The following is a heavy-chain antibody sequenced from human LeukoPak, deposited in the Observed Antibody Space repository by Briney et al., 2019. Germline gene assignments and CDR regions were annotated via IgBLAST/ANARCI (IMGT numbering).Heavy chain of an antibody. V-gene: IGHV3-23*01. CDR3: VKASSSWLDHFDS. D-gene: IGHD6-6*01. Sequence: PGGSLRLSCAASQFTFSSFAMNWVRQTPGKGLEWVSSISPSADTTYSPDSVKGRFILSRDNSKNSLYLSTNSLRAEDTPMYYCVKASSSWLDHFDSWGPGTLVTVS. CDR2: ISPSADTT. CDR1: QFTFSSFA. J-gene: IGHJ4*02.